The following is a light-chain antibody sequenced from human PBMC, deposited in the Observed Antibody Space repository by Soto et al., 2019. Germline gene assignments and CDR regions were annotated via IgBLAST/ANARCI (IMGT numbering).Light chain of an antibody. Sequence: EVVMTQSPATLSVSPGERATLSCRTSQSVRDNLAWYQQKPGQAPRLLVYGASTRATGIPARFSGSGSGTEFTLTISSLQSEDFAVYHCQQYDNWPLTFGGGTKVDIK. CDR1: QSVRDN. J-gene: IGKJ4*01. CDR2: GAS. CDR3: QQYDNWPLT. V-gene: IGKV3-15*01.